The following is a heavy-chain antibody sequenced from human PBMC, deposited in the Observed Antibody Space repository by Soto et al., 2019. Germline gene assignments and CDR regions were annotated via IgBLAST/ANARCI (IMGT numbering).Heavy chain of an antibody. CDR3: ARDLGQQLFDY. V-gene: IGHV1-18*01. CDR1: GYTFTSYG. J-gene: IGHJ4*02. D-gene: IGHD6-13*01. CDR2: ISAYNGNK. Sequence: GASVKVSCKDSGYTFTSYGISWVRQAPGQGLEWMGWISAYNGNKKYAQKLQGRVSMTTDTSTSTAYMELRSLRSDDTAVYYCARDLGQQLFDYWGQGTLVTVSS.